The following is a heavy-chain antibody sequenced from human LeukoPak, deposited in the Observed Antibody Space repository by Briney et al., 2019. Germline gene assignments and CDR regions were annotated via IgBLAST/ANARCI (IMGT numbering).Heavy chain of an antibody. CDR1: GGTFSSYA. CDR2: IIPIFGTA. J-gene: IGHJ4*02. Sequence: SVKVSCKASGGTFSSYAISWVRQAPGQGLEWMGGIIPIFGTANYAQKFQGRVTITADESTSTAYMELSSLRSEDTAVYYCAGGPYCGGDCYSEGSYWGQGTLVTVSS. V-gene: IGHV1-69*13. CDR3: AGGPYCGGDCYSEGSY. D-gene: IGHD2-21*01.